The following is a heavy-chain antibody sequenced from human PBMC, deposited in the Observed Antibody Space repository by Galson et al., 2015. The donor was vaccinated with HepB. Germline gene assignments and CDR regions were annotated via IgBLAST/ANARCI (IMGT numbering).Heavy chain of an antibody. Sequence: QSGAEVKQPGESLRISCKGSGYSFTSYWITWVRQMPGKGLEWMGKIDPSDSYTNYSPSFQGHVTISTDKTITTAYLQWSSLQASDTAMYYCATLSHCSGGDCYSRSRDFQHWGQGTLVTVSS. CDR1: GYSFTSYW. CDR3: ATLSHCSGGDCYSRSRDFQH. CDR2: IDPSDSYT. D-gene: IGHD2-15*01. J-gene: IGHJ1*01. V-gene: IGHV5-10-1*01.